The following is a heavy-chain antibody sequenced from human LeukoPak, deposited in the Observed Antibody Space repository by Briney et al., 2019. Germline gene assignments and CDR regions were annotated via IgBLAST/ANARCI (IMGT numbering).Heavy chain of an antibody. CDR1: GGSFSGYY. CDR2: INHSGST. D-gene: IGHD3-22*01. CDR3: ARGYGVVVIHPYYYMDV. V-gene: IGHV4-34*01. Sequence: SETLSLTCAVYGGSFSGYYWSWIRQPPGKGLEWIGEINHSGSTNYNPSLKSRVTISVDTSKNQFSLKLSSVTAADTAVYYCARGYGVVVIHPYYYMDVWGIGTTVTVSS. J-gene: IGHJ6*03.